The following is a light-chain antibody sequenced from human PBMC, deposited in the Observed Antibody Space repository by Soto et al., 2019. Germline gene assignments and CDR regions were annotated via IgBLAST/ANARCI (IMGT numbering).Light chain of an antibody. Sequence: QSVVTQPRSVSGSPGQSVTISCTGTSSDVGGYNYVSWYQQHPGKAPKLMIFDVSKRPSGVPDRFSGSKSGNTASLTISGLQAEDEADSCCSYAGSFYVFGSGTKVTVL. CDR2: DVS. CDR3: CSYAGSFYV. CDR1: SSDVGGYNY. V-gene: IGLV2-11*01. J-gene: IGLJ1*01.